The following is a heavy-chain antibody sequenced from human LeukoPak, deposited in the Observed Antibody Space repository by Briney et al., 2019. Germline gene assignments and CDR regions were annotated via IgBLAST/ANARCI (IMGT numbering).Heavy chain of an antibody. CDR2: ISCNSGNI. Sequence: GGSLRLSCAASGFTFDDYAMHWVRHAPGRGLERASGISCNSGNIGYADSVKGRFTISRDNAKNSLYLQMNSLRAEDMALYYCARYDNSGSEAFDIWGQGTMVTVSS. CDR1: GFTFDDYA. V-gene: IGHV3-9*03. D-gene: IGHD3-22*01. CDR3: ARYDNSGSEAFDI. J-gene: IGHJ3*02.